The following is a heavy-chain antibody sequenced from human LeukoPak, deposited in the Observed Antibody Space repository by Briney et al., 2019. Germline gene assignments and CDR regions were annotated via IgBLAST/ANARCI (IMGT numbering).Heavy chain of an antibody. V-gene: IGHV1-2*06. CDR3: ARGRSDSSGWTEFDY. CDR2: INPNSGGT. CDR1: GYTFTGYY. J-gene: IGHJ4*02. D-gene: IGHD6-19*01. Sequence: ASVKVSCKASGYTFTGYYMHWVRQAPGQGLEWMGRINPNSGGTNYAQKFQGRVTMTRDTSISTAYMELSRLRSDDTAVYYCARGRSDSSGWTEFDYWGQGTLVTVSS.